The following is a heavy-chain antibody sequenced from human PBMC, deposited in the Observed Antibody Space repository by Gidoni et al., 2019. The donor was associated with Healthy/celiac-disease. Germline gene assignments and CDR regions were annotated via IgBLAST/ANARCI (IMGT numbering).Heavy chain of an antibody. J-gene: IGHJ4*02. CDR2: IYTSGST. V-gene: IGHV4-61*02. D-gene: IGHD6-19*01. Sequence: QVQLQESGPGLVKPSQTLSLTCTVPGGSIRSGSYYWRWIRQPAGKGLEWIGRIYTSGSTNYNPSLKSRVTISVDTSKNQFSLKLSSVTAADTAVYYCARDPVAGTGFDYWGQGTLVTVSS. CDR1: GGSIRSGSYY. CDR3: ARDPVAGTGFDY.